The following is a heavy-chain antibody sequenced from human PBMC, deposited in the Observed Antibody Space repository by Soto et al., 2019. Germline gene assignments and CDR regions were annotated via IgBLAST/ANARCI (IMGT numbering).Heavy chain of an antibody. CDR3: AKDSSSWSYYYYGMDV. D-gene: IGHD6-13*01. CDR1: GFTFSSYG. CDR2: ISYDGSNK. J-gene: IGHJ6*02. V-gene: IGHV3-30*18. Sequence: VGSLRLSCAASGFTFSSYGMHWVRQAPGKGLEWVAVISYDGSNKYYADSVKGRFTISRDNSKNTLYLQMNSLRAEDTAVYYCAKDSSSWSYYYYGMDVWGQGTTVTVSS.